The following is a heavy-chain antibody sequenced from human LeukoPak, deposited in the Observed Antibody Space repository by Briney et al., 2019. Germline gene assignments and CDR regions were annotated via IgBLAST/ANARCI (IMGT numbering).Heavy chain of an antibody. CDR3: AREPSDIALDV. CDR2: IYSGGST. J-gene: IGHJ6*02. Sequence: GGSLRLSCAASGFTVSSSYMNWVRQAPGKGLEWVSVIYSGGSTDYADSVKGRFTISRDNSRNTLYLQMNTLRAEDTAVYYSAREPSDIALDVWGQGTTVTVSS. D-gene: IGHD2-15*01. CDR1: GFTVSSSY. V-gene: IGHV3-53*01.